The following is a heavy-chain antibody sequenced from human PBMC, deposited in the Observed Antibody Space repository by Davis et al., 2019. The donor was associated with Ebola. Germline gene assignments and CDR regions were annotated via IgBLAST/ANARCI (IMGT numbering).Heavy chain of an antibody. Sequence: GESLKISCAASGFTFSNYSMNWVRQAPGKGLEWVSSITGRISYIYYADSVKGRFTISRDNAKNSLYLQMNSLRAEDTAVYYCARDGAAAGTEDDIWGQGTMVTVSS. CDR1: GFTFSNYS. CDR2: ITGRISYI. CDR3: ARDGAAAGTEDDI. J-gene: IGHJ3*02. V-gene: IGHV3-21*01. D-gene: IGHD6-13*01.